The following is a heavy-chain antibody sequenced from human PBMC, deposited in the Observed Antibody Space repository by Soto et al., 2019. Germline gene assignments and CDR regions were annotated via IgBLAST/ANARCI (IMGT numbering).Heavy chain of an antibody. D-gene: IGHD2-2*01. V-gene: IGHV1-46*03. CDR2: INPSGGST. CDR1: GYTFTSYY. Sequence: QVQLVQSGAEVKKPGASVKVSCKASGYTFTSYYMHWVRQAPGQGLEWMGVINPSGGSTSYAQKFQGRVTMTRDTSTSTVYMELSSLRSEDTVVYYCARDRYPCSSTSCYADAFDIWGQGTMVTVSS. J-gene: IGHJ3*02. CDR3: ARDRYPCSSTSCYADAFDI.